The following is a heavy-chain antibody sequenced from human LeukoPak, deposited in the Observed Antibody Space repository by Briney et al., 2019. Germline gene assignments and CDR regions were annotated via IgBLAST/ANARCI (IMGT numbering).Heavy chain of an antibody. CDR2: IKQDGSEK. J-gene: IGHJ3*02. Sequence: GGSLRLSCAASGFTFSSYWMSWVRQAPGKGLEWVANIKQDGSEKYYVDSVKGRFTISRDNAKNSLYLQMNSLRAEDTAVYYCARGDFDWFRQHAFDIWGQGTMVTVSS. CDR1: GFTFSSYW. D-gene: IGHD3-9*01. CDR3: ARGDFDWFRQHAFDI. V-gene: IGHV3-7*01.